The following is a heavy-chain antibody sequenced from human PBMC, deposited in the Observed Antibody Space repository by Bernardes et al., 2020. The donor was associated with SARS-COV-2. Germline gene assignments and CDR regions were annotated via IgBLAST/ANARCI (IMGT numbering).Heavy chain of an antibody. CDR1: GFIFDDYY. J-gene: IGHJ4*02. V-gene: IGHV3-11*01. D-gene: IGHD2-21*01. CDR3: TRGPQNDVVPALFF. CDR2: ISSRGLII. Sequence: AGSLSLSCKASGFIFDDYYMTWVRQAPGKGLEWVAYISSRGLIIQYADSVKGRFTISRDNAKNTLYLEMNSLRAADSAMYYCTRGPQNDVVPALFFWGQGTLVTVPS.